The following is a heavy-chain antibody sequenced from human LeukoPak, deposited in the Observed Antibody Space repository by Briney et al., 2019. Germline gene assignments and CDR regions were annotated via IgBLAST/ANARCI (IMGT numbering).Heavy chain of an antibody. D-gene: IGHD3-22*01. CDR3: AXVXXGGYDSSGYSLPLSNPHFDY. Sequence: SETLSLTCAVYGGSFSGYYWSWIRQPPGKGLEWIGEINHSGSTNYNPSLKSRVTISVDTSKNQFSLKLSSVTAADTAVYYCAXVXXGGYDSSGYSLPLSNPHFDYWGQGTLVTVSS. V-gene: IGHV4-34*01. CDR2: INHSGST. CDR1: GGSFSGYY. J-gene: IGHJ4*02.